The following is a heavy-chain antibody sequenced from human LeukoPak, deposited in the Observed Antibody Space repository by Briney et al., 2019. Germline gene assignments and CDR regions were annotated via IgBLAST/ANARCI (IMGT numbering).Heavy chain of an antibody. J-gene: IGHJ4*02. CDR2: IYYSGST. Sequence: SETLSLTCTVSGGSISSYYWSWIRQPPGKGLEWIGYIYYSGSTNYNPSLKSRVTISVDTSKNQFPLKLSSVTAADTAVYYCARRPGGSGYDFYWGQGTLVTVSS. CDR3: ARRPGGSGYDFY. D-gene: IGHD5-12*01. V-gene: IGHV4-59*01. CDR1: GGSISSYY.